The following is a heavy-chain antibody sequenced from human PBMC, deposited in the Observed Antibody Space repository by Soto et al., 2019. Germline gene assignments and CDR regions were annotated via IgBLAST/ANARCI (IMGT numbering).Heavy chain of an antibody. J-gene: IGHJ5*02. CDR3: ANPLGATTAMET. CDR2: ISYDGSNK. Sequence: QVQLVESGGGVVQPGRSLRLSCAASGFTFSSFDMHWVRQAPGKGLEWVAVISYDGSNKDYADSVKGRFTISRDNSKNTLYLQLNSLRAADTAVYYFANPLGATTAMETWGQGALVTVSS. D-gene: IGHD1-26*01. V-gene: IGHV3-30*18. CDR1: GFTFSSFD.